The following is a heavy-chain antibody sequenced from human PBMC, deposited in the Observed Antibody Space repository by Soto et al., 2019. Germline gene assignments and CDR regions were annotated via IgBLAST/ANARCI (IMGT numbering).Heavy chain of an antibody. CDR3: ARGGWTTYYSPFFDY. Sequence: QITLKESGPTLVRPTQTLTLTCTFSGFSLSSSGVGVGWIRQPPGKALEWLALIYWYDDKRYSPSLKSRLTITKDTSKNQVVLTLTKLDTVDTATSYCARGGWTTYYSPFFDYWGQGTLVTVSS. D-gene: IGHD3-10*01. CDR1: GFSLSSSGVG. J-gene: IGHJ4*02. CDR2: IYWYDDK. V-gene: IGHV2-5*01.